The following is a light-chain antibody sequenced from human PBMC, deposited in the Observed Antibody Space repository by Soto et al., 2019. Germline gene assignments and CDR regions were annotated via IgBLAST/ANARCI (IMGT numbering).Light chain of an antibody. CDR1: SSDIGGYND. Sequence: QSALAQPASVSGSPGQSITIPCTGTSSDIGGYNDVSWYQQHPGKAPKLMIYEVSHRPSGISNRFSGSKSGNTASLTISGLQAEDEADYYCSSYTSSVAHVFGTGTKVNGL. CDR3: SSYTSSVAHV. J-gene: IGLJ1*01. CDR2: EVS. V-gene: IGLV2-14*01.